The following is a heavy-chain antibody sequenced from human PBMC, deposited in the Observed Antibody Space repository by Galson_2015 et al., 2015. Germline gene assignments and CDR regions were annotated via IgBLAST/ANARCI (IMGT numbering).Heavy chain of an antibody. CDR2: IYSGGGT. CDR1: GFTVSNNY. Sequence: SLRLSCAVSGFTVSNNYMYWVRQAPGKGLECISFIYSGGGTYYAGSVKGRFTISRDNSMNTLYLQMNSLRADDTAVYYCAGGPYGGFNWGQGTLVTVSS. V-gene: IGHV3-53*01. CDR3: AGGPYGGFN. D-gene: IGHD4-23*01. J-gene: IGHJ4*02.